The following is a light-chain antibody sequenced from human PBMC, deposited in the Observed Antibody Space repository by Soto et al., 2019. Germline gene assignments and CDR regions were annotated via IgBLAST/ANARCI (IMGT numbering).Light chain of an antibody. CDR3: SSSTSSGTLV. CDR2: EVS. CDR1: SSDIGGYNY. Sequence: QSALTQPASVSGSPGQSITISCTGTSSDIGGYNYVSWYQQYPGKAPKVMIYEVSNRPSGVSNRFSGSKSGNTASLTISGLQAEDEADYYCSSSTSSGTLVFGGGTKVTVL. J-gene: IGLJ2*01. V-gene: IGLV2-14*01.